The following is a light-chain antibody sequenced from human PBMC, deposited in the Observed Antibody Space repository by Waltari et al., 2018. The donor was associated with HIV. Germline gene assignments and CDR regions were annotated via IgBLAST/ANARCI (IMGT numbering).Light chain of an antibody. J-gene: IGKJ4*01. CDR2: DAS. Sequence: AIQLTQSPSSLSASVGDRVTIICRASEDISGALAWYQQKPGKPPRLLIHDASILESGVPSKFSGSGAGADFALTIISLQPGDFATYYCQQFKTYPLTFGGGTKVEIK. V-gene: IGKV1-13*02. CDR3: QQFKTYPLT. CDR1: EDISGA.